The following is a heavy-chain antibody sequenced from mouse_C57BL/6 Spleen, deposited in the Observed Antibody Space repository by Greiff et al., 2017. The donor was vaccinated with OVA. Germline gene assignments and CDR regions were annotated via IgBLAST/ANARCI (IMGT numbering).Heavy chain of an antibody. CDR3: TRWGYCSSLYYFDY. V-gene: IGHV1-15*01. D-gene: IGHD1-1*01. Sequence: VQLQESGAELVRPGASVTLSCKASGYTFTDYEMHWVKQTPVHGLEWIGAIDPETGGTAYNQKFKGKAILTADKSSSTAYMELRSLASENSAVYYCTRWGYCSSLYYFDYWGQGTTLTVSS. J-gene: IGHJ2*01. CDR2: IDPETGGT. CDR1: GYTFTDYE.